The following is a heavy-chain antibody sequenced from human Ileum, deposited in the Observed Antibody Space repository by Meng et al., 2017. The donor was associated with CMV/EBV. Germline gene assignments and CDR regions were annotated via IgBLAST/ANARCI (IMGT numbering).Heavy chain of an antibody. V-gene: IGHV4-39*01. CDR1: GGSISSSSYY. D-gene: IGHD3-3*01. Sequence: SETLSLTCTVSGGSISSSSYYWGWIRQPPGKGLEWIGSIYYIGSTYYNPSLKSRVTISVDTSKNQFSLKLSSVPAADTAVYYCANLRFLVWLSPVGMDVWGQGTTVTVSS. CDR3: ANLRFLVWLSPVGMDV. CDR2: IYYIGST. J-gene: IGHJ6*02.